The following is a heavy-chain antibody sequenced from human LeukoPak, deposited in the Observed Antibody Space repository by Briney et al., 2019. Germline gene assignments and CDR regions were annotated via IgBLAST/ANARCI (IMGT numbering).Heavy chain of an antibody. CDR3: ARDHYGMDV. CDR2: ISSSNSTI. CDR1: GFTFSSYS. V-gene: IGHV3-48*04. Sequence: PGGSLRLSCAASGFTFSSYSMNWVRQAPGKGLEWVSYISSSNSTIYYAGSVKGRFTISRDNAKNSLYVQMNSLRAEDTAVYYCARDHYGMDVWGQGTKVTVSS. J-gene: IGHJ6*02.